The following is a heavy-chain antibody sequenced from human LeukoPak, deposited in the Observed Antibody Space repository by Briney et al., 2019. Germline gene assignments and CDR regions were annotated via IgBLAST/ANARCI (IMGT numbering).Heavy chain of an antibody. CDR2: VYYSGST. CDR1: GGSISSYY. D-gene: IGHD3-22*01. Sequence: SETLSLTCTVSGGSISSYYWSWIRQPPGKGLEWIGYVYYSGSTNYNPSLKSRVTISVDTSKNQFSLKLSPVTAADTAVYYCARLTYNYDSSGYYGLYGMDVWGQGTTVTVSS. J-gene: IGHJ6*02. V-gene: IGHV4-59*08. CDR3: ARLTYNYDSSGYYGLYGMDV.